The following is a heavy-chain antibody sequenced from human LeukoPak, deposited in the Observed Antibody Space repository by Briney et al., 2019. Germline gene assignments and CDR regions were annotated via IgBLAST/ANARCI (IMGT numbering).Heavy chain of an antibody. V-gene: IGHV4-61*05. CDR3: ARLNGGV. J-gene: IGHJ6*04. Sequence: SETLSLTCTVSGGSISTSAFYWGWIRQPPGKGLEWIGYIDYSGSTNYNPSFRSRATISVDTSKNQFSLRLSSVTAADTAVYYCARLNGGVWGKGTTVTVSS. CDR1: GGSISTSAFY. D-gene: IGHD1-1*01. CDR2: IDYSGST.